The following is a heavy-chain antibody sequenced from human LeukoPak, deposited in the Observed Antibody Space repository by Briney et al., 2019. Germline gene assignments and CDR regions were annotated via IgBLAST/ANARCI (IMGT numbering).Heavy chain of an antibody. J-gene: IGHJ3*02. V-gene: IGHV3-48*02. CDR1: GFTLSIYS. CDR2: ISSGSTPI. CDR3: ARDRSGRYAKGALDI. Sequence: GGSLRLSCAASGFTLSIYSMNWVRQAPGKGLEWVSYISSGSTPIYYADSVKGRFTISRDNAKNLLYLQLNSLRDEDTAVYYCARDRSGRYAKGALDIWGQGTMVSVSS. D-gene: IGHD1-26*01.